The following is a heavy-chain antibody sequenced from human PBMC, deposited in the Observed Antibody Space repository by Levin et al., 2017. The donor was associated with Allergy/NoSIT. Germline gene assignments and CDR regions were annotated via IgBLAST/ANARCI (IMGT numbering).Heavy chain of an antibody. J-gene: IGHJ4*02. CDR2: ISQSGTGT. CDR1: GFPFSSYA. CDR3: ARDLGNWKRNYFDY. D-gene: IGHD3-16*01. Sequence: LSLTCAASGFPFSSYAMTWVRQAPGKGLEWVSDISQSGTGTYHADSVKGRFTISRDNSKNTLYLQMNSLRVEDTAVYYCARDLGNWKRNYFDYWGQGTLVTVSS. V-gene: IGHV3-23*01.